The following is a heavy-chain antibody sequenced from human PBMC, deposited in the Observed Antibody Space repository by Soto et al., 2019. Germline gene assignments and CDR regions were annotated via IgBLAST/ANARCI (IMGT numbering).Heavy chain of an antibody. CDR3: NTYGVGATNSWFDP. Sequence: GGSLRLSCAGSGFIFSNVWMNWVRQAPGKGLEWVGHIKSKSDDGTTDYAAPVKGRFTISRDDSKNTLYPEMNSLQSEDTALYYCNTYGVGATNSWFDPWGQGTLVTVSS. D-gene: IGHD1-26*01. J-gene: IGHJ5*01. CDR1: GFIFSNVW. CDR2: IKSKSDDGTT. V-gene: IGHV3-15*01.